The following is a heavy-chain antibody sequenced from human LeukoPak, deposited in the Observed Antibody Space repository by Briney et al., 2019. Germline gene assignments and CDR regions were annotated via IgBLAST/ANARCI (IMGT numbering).Heavy chain of an antibody. CDR3: AELGITMIGGV. CDR2: ISSSSSTI. J-gene: IGHJ6*04. D-gene: IGHD3-10*02. CDR1: GFTFSSYS. Sequence: GGSLSLSCAASGFTFSSYSMNWVRQAPGKGLEWVSYISSSSSTIYYADSVKGRFTVSRDNAKNSLYLQMNSLRAEDTAVYYCAELGITMIGGVWGKGTTVTISS. V-gene: IGHV3-48*04.